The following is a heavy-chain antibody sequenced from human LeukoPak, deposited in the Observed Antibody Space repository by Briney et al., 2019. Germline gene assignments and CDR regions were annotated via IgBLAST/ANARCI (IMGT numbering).Heavy chain of an antibody. CDR2: IWYDGSNK. Sequence: GRPLRLSCAASGFTFSNYGMHWVRQAPGKGLEWVAVIWYDGSNKYYAASVKGRFTISRDNSKNTLYLQMNSLRAEDTAVYYCARDPEYCSGGSCYGGWFDPWGQGTLVTVSS. CDR1: GFTFSNYG. D-gene: IGHD2-15*01. V-gene: IGHV3-33*01. J-gene: IGHJ5*02. CDR3: ARDPEYCSGGSCYGGWFDP.